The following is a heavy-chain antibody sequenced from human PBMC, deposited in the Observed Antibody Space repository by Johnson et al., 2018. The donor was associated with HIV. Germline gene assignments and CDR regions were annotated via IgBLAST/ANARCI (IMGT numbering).Heavy chain of an antibody. CDR1: GFTFSSYW. Sequence: VQLVESGGGLVQPGRSLRLSCAASGFTFSSYWMHWVRQGPGKGLVWVSRINSAGSSTGYADSVKGRFTISRDNAKNTLYLQMNSLRAEDTAVNYCARWNWGSAAFDIWGQGTMVTVSS. CDR2: INSAGSST. CDR3: ARWNWGSAAFDI. J-gene: IGHJ3*02. V-gene: IGHV3-74*02. D-gene: IGHD7-27*01.